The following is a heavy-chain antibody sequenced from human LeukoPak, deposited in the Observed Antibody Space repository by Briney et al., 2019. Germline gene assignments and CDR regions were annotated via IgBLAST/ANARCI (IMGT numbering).Heavy chain of an antibody. Sequence: GGSLRLSCAASGFTVSSNYMSWVPQAPGKGLEWVSVIYSGGSTYYADSVKGRFTISRDNSKNTLYLQMNSLRAEDTAVYYCATEYSSSWFGYWGQGTLVTVSS. D-gene: IGHD6-13*01. V-gene: IGHV3-66*01. CDR1: GFTVSSNY. CDR3: ATEYSSSWFGY. J-gene: IGHJ4*02. CDR2: IYSGGST.